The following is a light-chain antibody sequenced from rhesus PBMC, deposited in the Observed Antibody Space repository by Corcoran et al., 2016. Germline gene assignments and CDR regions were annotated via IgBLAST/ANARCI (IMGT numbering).Light chain of an antibody. J-gene: IGKJ3*01. CDR3: QHCSGTPFT. CDR1: ENVNNY. Sequence: DIQMTQSPSSLSASVGDRVTIICRASENVNNYLNWYQQKPGKAPNLLIYKASTVQSGVPSRFSGCGSGTAYTFASSSLQPDNSATYSCQHCSGTPFTFDPGTKLDIE. CDR2: KAS. V-gene: IGKV1-74*01.